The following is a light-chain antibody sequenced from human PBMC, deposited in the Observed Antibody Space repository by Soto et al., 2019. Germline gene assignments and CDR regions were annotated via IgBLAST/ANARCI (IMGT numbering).Light chain of an antibody. J-gene: IGLJ2*01. CDR3: AAWDDSLNGVV. V-gene: IGLV1-44*01. CDR1: TSNVGSNT. Sequence: QSVLTQPPSASGTPGQRVTISCSGSTSNVGSNTVTWYQHLPGTAPKLLISSNNQRPSGVPDRFSGSKSGTSASLAISGLQSEDEADYYCAAWDDSLNGVVFGGGTKVTVL. CDR2: SNN.